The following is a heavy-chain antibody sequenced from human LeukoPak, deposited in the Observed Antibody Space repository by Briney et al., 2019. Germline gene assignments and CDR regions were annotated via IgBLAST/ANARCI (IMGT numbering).Heavy chain of an antibody. J-gene: IGHJ3*02. Sequence: SVKVSCRASGGTFSSYAISWVRQAPGQGLEWMGGIIPIFGTANYAQKFQGRVTITADESTSTAYMELSSLRSEDTAVYYCARVIVVVPAADLRYCSGGSCSISKYAFDIWGQGTMVTVSS. CDR3: ARVIVVVPAADLRYCSGGSCSISKYAFDI. D-gene: IGHD2-15*01. CDR2: IIPIFGTA. CDR1: GGTFSSYA. V-gene: IGHV1-69*13.